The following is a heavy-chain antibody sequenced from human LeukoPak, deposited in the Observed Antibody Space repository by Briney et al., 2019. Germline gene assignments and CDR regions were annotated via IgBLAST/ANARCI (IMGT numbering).Heavy chain of an antibody. Sequence: GGSLRLSCAASRSTVSSNYMSWVRQAPGKGLEWVSVIYSDDRTYYADSVKGRFTISTDNSKNTLYLRMNSLRAEDTAVYYCTRDLYYYDNSGYSYYFDYWGQGILVTVSS. CDR2: IYSDDRT. CDR3: TRDLYYYDNSGYSYYFDY. J-gene: IGHJ4*02. V-gene: IGHV3-53*01. D-gene: IGHD3-22*01. CDR1: RSTVSSNY.